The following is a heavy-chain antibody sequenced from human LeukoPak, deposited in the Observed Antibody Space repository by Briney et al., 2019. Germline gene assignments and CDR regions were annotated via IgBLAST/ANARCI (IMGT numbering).Heavy chain of an antibody. J-gene: IGHJ4*02. CDR2: ISGSGGST. D-gene: IGHD3-10*01. V-gene: IGHV3-23*01. CDR3: AKDYASGSYFDY. CDR1: GFTFSSYA. Sequence: GGSLRLSCAASGFTFSSYAMSWVRQAPGKGLEWVSAISGSGGSTYYADSVKGRFTISRDNSKNTLYLQMNSLTTEDTALYYCAKDYASGSYFDYWGQGTLVTVSS.